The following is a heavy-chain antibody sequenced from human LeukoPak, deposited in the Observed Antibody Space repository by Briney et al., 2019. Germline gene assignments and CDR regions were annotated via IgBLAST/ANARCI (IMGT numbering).Heavy chain of an antibody. J-gene: IGHJ4*02. V-gene: IGHV3-23*01. Sequence: GGSLRLSCAASGFTFHNHAMSWVRQAPGKGLAWLSAIRSGGDTTYNADSVKGRFTISRDNTKNMVYLQMNSLRADDTAVYYCAKMAWLGTVASDYFDYWGQGTQVTVSS. D-gene: IGHD4-23*01. CDR2: IRSGGDTT. CDR1: GFTFHNHA. CDR3: AKMAWLGTVASDYFDY.